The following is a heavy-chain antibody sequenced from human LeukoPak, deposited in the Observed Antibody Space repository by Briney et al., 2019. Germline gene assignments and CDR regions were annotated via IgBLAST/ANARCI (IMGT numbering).Heavy chain of an antibody. CDR1: GFTFSSYG. Sequence: GGSLRLSCAASGFTFSSYGMHWVRQAPGKGLEWVAVISYDGSNKYYADSVKGRFTISRDNSKNTLYLQMNSLRAEDTAVYYCAREGPETVGLFGELFRGNYYYYMDVWGKGTTVTVSS. CDR2: ISYDGSNK. D-gene: IGHD3-10*01. CDR3: AREGPETVGLFGELFRGNYYYYMDV. J-gene: IGHJ6*03. V-gene: IGHV3-30*19.